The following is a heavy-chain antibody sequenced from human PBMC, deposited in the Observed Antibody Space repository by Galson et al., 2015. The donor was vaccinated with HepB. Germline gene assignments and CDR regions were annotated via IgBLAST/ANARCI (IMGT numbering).Heavy chain of an antibody. CDR1: GFTFADYA. V-gene: IGHV3-9*01. J-gene: IGHJ6*03. CDR3: AKARPLFSNYATGSYMDV. Sequence: LRLSCAAFGFTFADYAMHWVRQAPGKGLEWVSGISWNSGSIGYADSVKGRFTISRDNAKNSLYLQMNSLRAEDTALYYCAKARPLFSNYATGSYMDVWGKGTTVTVSS. CDR2: ISWNSGSI. D-gene: IGHD4-11*01.